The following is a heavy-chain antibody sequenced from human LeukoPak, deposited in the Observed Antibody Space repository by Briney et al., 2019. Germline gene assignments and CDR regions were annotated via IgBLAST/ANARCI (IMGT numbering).Heavy chain of an antibody. CDR2: IYYSGST. J-gene: IGHJ4*02. V-gene: IGHV4-59*01. Sequence: SETLSLTCTVSGGSISSYYSSWIRQPPGKGLEWIGYIYYSGSTNYNPSLKSRVTISVDTSKNQFSLKLSSVTAADTAVYYCARVSWMAHGGNYFDYWGQGTLVTVSS. CDR1: GGSISSYY. CDR3: ARVSWMAHGGNYFDY. D-gene: IGHD3-16*01.